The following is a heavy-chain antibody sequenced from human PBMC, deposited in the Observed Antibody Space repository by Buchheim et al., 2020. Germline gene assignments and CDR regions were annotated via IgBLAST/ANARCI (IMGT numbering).Heavy chain of an antibody. V-gene: IGHV4-59*08. CDR1: GGSISSYY. CDR2: IYYSGST. CDR3: ARSGGDFWSGYYFRFDP. Sequence: QVQLQESGPGLVKPSETLSLTCTVSGGSISSYYWSWIRQPPGKGLEWIGYIYYSGSTNYNPSPKSRVTISVDTSKNQFPLKLSSVTAADTAVYYCARSGGDFWSGYYFRFDPWGQGTL. J-gene: IGHJ5*02. D-gene: IGHD3-3*01.